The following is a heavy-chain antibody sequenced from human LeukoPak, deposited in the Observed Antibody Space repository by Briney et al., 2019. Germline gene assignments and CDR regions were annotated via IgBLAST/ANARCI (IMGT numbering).Heavy chain of an antibody. CDR1: GFTFSSYA. CDR3: ARGKYCSGGSCYYDY. V-gene: IGHV3-23*01. D-gene: IGHD2-15*01. CDR2: ISGSGGST. Sequence: GGSLRLSCAASGFTFSSYAMSWVRQAPGKGLEWVSAISGSGGSTYYADSVKGRFTISRDNSKNTLYLQMNSLRAEETALYYCARGKYCSGGSCYYDYWGQGTLVTVSS. J-gene: IGHJ4*02.